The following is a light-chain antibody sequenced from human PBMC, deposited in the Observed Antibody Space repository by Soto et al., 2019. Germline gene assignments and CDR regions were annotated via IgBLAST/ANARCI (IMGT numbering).Light chain of an antibody. Sequence: EIVLTESRASRSLSPGERATLSCRASQSVSSNLAWYQQKPGQAPRLLIYGASTRATGIPARFSGSGSGTEFTLTISSLQPEDFAVYYCQQYGSSPITFGQGTRLEIK. J-gene: IGKJ5*01. CDR2: GAS. CDR3: QQYGSSPIT. V-gene: IGKV3-15*01. CDR1: QSVSSN.